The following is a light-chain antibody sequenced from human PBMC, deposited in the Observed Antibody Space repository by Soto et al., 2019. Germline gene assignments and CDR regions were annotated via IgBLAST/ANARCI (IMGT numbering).Light chain of an antibody. V-gene: IGKV1-5*03. CDR3: QQYKSYSFT. CDR2: KAS. Sequence: DIQMSQYPSTLSASVGDSVTITCRASQSIDSWLAWYQQKPGKAPKLLIYKASTLESGVPSRFSGSGSGAEFTLTINSLQPDDFATYHCQQYKSYSFTFGGGTKVEIK. CDR1: QSIDSW. J-gene: IGKJ4*01.